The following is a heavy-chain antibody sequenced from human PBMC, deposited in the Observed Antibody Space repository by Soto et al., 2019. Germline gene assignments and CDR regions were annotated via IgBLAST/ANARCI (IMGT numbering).Heavy chain of an antibody. J-gene: IGHJ6*02. D-gene: IGHD4-4*01. V-gene: IGHV4-31*03. CDR2: IYYSGST. CDR3: AREPNPMTTVTGWYYYYGMDV. CDR1: GGSISSGGYY. Sequence: PSETLSLTCTVSGGSISSGGYYWSWIRQHPGKGLEWIGYIYYSGSTYYNPSLKSRVTISVDTSKNQFSLKLSSVTAADTAVYYCAREPNPMTTVTGWYYYYGMDVWGQGTTVTVSS.